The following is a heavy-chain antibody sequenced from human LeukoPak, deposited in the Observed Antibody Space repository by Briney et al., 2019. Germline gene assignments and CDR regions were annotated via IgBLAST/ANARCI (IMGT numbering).Heavy chain of an antibody. Sequence: SVKVSCKASGGTFSSYAISWVRQAPGQGLEWMGGIIPIFGTANYAQKFQGRVTITADESTSTAYMELSSLRSEDTAVYYCAREGSVSSGWIYCFDYWGQGTLVTVSS. CDR1: GGTFSSYA. D-gene: IGHD6-19*01. CDR3: AREGSVSSGWIYCFDY. V-gene: IGHV1-69*13. CDR2: IIPIFGTA. J-gene: IGHJ4*02.